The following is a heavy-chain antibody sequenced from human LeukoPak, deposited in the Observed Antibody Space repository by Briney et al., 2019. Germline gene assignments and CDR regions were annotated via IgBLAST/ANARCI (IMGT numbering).Heavy chain of an antibody. CDR2: INHSGST. Sequence: PSETLSLTCAVYGGSFSAYYWSWIRQTPGKGLEWIGEINHSGSTNCNPSLNSRVTISVDTSKNQFSLKVKSVTAADTAVYYCATKDSSNYHYGALDIWGQGTRVTVSS. CDR3: ATKDSSNYHYGALDI. CDR1: GGSFSAYY. J-gene: IGHJ3*02. D-gene: IGHD3-22*01. V-gene: IGHV4-34*01.